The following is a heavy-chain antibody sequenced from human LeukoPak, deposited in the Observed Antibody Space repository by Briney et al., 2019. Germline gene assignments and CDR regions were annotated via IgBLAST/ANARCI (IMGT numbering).Heavy chain of an antibody. D-gene: IGHD2-2*01. CDR3: ARGGVFCSSSTCPLNWLDP. V-gene: IGHV1-18*01. Sequence: ASVKVSCEASGYTFTNFGITWVRQAPGQGLEWMGWISAYNGNTKYAQKVQGRVTMTTDTSTSTAYMELRSLRSDDTAVYYCARGGVFCSSSTCPLNWLDPWGQGTLVTVSS. CDR1: GYTFTNFG. CDR2: ISAYNGNT. J-gene: IGHJ5*02.